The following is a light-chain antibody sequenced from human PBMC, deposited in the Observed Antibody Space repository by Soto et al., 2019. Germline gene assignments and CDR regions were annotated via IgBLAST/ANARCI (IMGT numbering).Light chain of an antibody. CDR2: DVS. CDR1: SIDVGGYNY. CDR3: CSYAGSYTLV. Sequence: QSALTQPRSVSGSPGQSVTISCTGTSIDVGGYNYVSWYQQHPGKAPKLMIYDVSKRPSGVPDRFSGSKSGNTASLTISGLQAEYEADYYCCSYAGSYTLVFGGGTKLTVL. V-gene: IGLV2-11*01. J-gene: IGLJ3*02.